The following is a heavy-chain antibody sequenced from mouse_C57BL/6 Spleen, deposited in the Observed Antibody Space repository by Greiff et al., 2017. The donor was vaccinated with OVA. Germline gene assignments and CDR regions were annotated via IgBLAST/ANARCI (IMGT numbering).Heavy chain of an antibody. Sequence: QVQLKQPGAELVRPGSSVKLSCKASGYTFTSYWMHWVKQRPIQGLEWIGNIDPSDSETHYNQKFKDKATLTVDKSSSTAYMQLSSLTSEDSAVYYCAREYYGSSPPSYAMDYWGQGTSVTVSS. CDR2: IDPSDSET. D-gene: IGHD1-1*01. CDR1: GYTFTSYW. J-gene: IGHJ4*01. V-gene: IGHV1-52*01. CDR3: AREYYGSSPPSYAMDY.